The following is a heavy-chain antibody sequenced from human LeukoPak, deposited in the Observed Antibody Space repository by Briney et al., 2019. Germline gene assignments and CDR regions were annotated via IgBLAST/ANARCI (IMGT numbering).Heavy chain of an antibody. V-gene: IGHV4-59*01. J-gene: IGHJ3*02. Sequence: SETLSLTCTVSGGSISSYYWSWIRQPPGKGLEWIGYIYDSGSTNYNPSLKSRVTISVDTSKNQFSLKLSSVTAADPAVYYCACLTTADAFDIWGQGTMVTVSS. CDR1: GGSISSYY. CDR2: IYDSGST. D-gene: IGHD3-22*01. CDR3: ACLTTADAFDI.